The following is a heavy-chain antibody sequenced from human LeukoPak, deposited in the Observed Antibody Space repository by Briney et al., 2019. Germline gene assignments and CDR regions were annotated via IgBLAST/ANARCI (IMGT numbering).Heavy chain of an antibody. J-gene: IGHJ4*02. Sequence: GGSLRLSCAASGFTFDDYAMHWVRQAPGKGLEWVSGISWNSGSIGYADSVKGRFTISRDNAKNSLYLQMNSLRAEDTALYYGATPRSSWTEFDYWGQGTLVTVSS. CDR2: ISWNSGSI. CDR1: GFTFDDYA. D-gene: IGHD6-13*01. V-gene: IGHV3-9*01. CDR3: ATPRSSWTEFDY.